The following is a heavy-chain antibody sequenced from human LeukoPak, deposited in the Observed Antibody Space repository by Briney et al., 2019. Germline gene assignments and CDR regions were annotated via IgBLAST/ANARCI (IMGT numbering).Heavy chain of an antibody. CDR3: ARQWYYGPYYIDY. CDR2: IYHSGST. J-gene: IGHJ4*02. CDR1: VGSISSSSYY. V-gene: IGHV4-39*01. Sequence: SETLSLTCTVSVGSISSSSYYWDWIRQPPGKGLDWIGSIYHSGSTSQNPSLKSRLTISVDTSKNQFSLNLTSVTAADTAVYYCARQWYYGPYYIDYWGQGILVTVSS. D-gene: IGHD3-3*01.